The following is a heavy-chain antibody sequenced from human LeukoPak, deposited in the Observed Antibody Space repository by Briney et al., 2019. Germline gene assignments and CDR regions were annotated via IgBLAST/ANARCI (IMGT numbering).Heavy chain of an antibody. CDR3: AKAHTVTTLYWFDP. J-gene: IGHJ5*02. V-gene: IGHV3-30*18. D-gene: IGHD4-17*01. CDR1: GFTFNTYW. CDR2: ISYDGSNQ. Sequence: PGGSLRLSCAASGFTFNTYWMTWVRQAPGKGLEWVAVISYDGSNQYYADSVKGRFTISRDNSKNTLYLQMNSLRGADTAVYYCAKAHTVTTLYWFDPWGQGTLVTVSS.